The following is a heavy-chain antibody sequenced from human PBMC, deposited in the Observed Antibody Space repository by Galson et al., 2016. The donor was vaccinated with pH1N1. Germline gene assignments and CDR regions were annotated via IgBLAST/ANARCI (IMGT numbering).Heavy chain of an antibody. D-gene: IGHD4-17*01. CDR3: ARAFFYGDEGNYYFDY. Sequence: WIGYIYYSGSTYYNPSLKSRVTISVDTSKNQFSLKLSSVTAADTAVYYCARAFFYGDEGNYYFDYWGQGTLVTVSS. J-gene: IGHJ4*02. CDR2: IYYSGST. V-gene: IGHV4-31*02.